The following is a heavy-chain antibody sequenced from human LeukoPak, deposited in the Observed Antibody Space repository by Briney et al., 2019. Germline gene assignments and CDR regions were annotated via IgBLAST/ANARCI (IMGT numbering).Heavy chain of an antibody. V-gene: IGHV3-48*01. J-gene: IGHJ4*02. CDR1: GFDFKTYN. D-gene: IGHD1-7*01. CDR2: ISATGLTI. CDR3: AKDERNWNYNLASQTYD. Sequence: GGSLRLSCVASGFDFKTYNMNWVRQAPGKGLEWLAHISATGLTIHYADSVKGRFTVSRDNSKNTLYLQMSSLRAEDTAVYYCAKDERNWNYNLASQTYDWGQGTLVTVSS.